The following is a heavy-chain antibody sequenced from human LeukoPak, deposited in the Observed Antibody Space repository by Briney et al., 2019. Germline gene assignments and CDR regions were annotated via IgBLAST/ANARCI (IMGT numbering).Heavy chain of an antibody. CDR3: AKTDIVVRPAPYYFDY. CDR1: GFTFSSYS. J-gene: IGHJ4*02. Sequence: PGGSLRLSCAASGFTFSSYSMNWVRQAPGKGLEWVSVISGSGGSTYYADSVKGRFTISRDNSKNTLYLQMNSLRAEDTAVYYCAKTDIVVRPAPYYFDYWGQGTLVTVSS. V-gene: IGHV3-23*01. D-gene: IGHD2-2*01. CDR2: ISGSGGST.